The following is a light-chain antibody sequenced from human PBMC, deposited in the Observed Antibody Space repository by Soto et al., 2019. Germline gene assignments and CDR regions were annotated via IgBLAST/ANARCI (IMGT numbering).Light chain of an antibody. CDR2: GAS. V-gene: IGKV3-20*01. Sequence: EIVLTQSPGTLSLSPGARATLSCRASQSVSSSYLAWYQHKPGQAPRLLIYGASSRATGIPDRFSGSGSGTDVTLTISRLEPEDFAVYYCQQYGSSPPYTFGQGTKLEIK. CDR1: QSVSSSY. CDR3: QQYGSSPPYT. J-gene: IGKJ2*01.